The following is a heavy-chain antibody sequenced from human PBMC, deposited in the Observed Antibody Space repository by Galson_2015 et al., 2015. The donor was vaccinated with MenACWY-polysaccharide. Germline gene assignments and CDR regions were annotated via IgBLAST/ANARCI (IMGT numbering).Heavy chain of an antibody. V-gene: IGHV3-23*01. Sequence: SLRLSCAASGFPFNIYAMSWVRQAPGKGLEWVSAISGSGGSTYYADSVKGRFTISRDNSKNTLYLQMNSLRAEGTAVYYCAKEADVAVAGHAEYFQHWGQGTLVTVSS. CDR2: ISGSGGST. D-gene: IGHD6-19*01. CDR3: AKEADVAVAGHAEYFQH. CDR1: GFPFNIYA. J-gene: IGHJ1*01.